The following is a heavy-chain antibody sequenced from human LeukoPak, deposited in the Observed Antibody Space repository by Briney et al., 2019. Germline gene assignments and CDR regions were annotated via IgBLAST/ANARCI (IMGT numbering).Heavy chain of an antibody. CDR1: GFTFDEYA. D-gene: IGHD4-11*01. CDR2: ISWNNGSI. J-gene: IGHJ5*02. V-gene: IGHV3-9*03. CDR3: AKDSRAEYSNYENWFDP. Sequence: GGSLRLSCAASGFTFDEYAMHWVRQAPGKGLEWVSGISWNNGSIGYADSVKGRFTISRDNAKNSLYLQMNSLRAEDMALYYCAKDSRAEYSNYENWFDPWGQGTLVTVSS.